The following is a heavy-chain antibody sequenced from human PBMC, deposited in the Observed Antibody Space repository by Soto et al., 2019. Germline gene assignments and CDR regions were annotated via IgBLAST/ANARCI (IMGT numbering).Heavy chain of an antibody. V-gene: IGHV3-21*01. Sequence: QTKEKGLEWVSSISSNSNYIYNADSVKGRFTISRDNARNSLFLQMHSLRAEDTAVYYCARDWGYYIPFESLHTCGPGTMIT. CDR2: ISSNSNYI. D-gene: IGHD3-22*01. CDR3: ARDWGYYIPFESLHT. J-gene: IGHJ3*02.